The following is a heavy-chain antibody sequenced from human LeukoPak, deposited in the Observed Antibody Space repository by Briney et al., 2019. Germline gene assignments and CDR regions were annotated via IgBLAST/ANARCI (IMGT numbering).Heavy chain of an antibody. CDR3: AKLSATYHLDY. V-gene: IGHV5-51*01. CDR1: GFSFSTSW. CDR2: IYPGDSDT. D-gene: IGHD1-14*01. Sequence: GESLKISCKGSGFSFSTSWIGWVRQMPGKGLEWMGIIYPGDSDTSYSPPFQGQVTISADKSINTAYLQWSSLRASDTAIYYCAKLSATYHLDYWGQGTLVTVSS. J-gene: IGHJ4*02.